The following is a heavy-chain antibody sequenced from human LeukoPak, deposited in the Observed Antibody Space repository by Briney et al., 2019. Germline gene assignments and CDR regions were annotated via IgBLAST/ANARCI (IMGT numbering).Heavy chain of an antibody. J-gene: IGHJ4*02. D-gene: IGHD2-2*01. CDR1: GGSISSFY. CDR2: IYYTGST. CDR3: AREGCSSTSCSQTSFDS. V-gene: IGHV4-59*01. Sequence: SETLSLTCTVSGGSISSFYWHWLRQPPGKGLEWIGNIYYTGSTNYNPSLKSRVTISVDRSKNQFSLKLTSLTAADTAVYYCAREGCSSTSCSQTSFDSWGQGTLVSVSS.